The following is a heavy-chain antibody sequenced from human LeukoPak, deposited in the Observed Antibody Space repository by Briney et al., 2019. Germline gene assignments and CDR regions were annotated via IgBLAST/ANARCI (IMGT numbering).Heavy chain of an antibody. CDR1: GGSINSNNYY. CDR2: IFYSGST. D-gene: IGHD3-22*01. V-gene: IGHV4-39*07. J-gene: IGHJ3*02. Sequence: SETLSLTCTVSGGSINSNNYYWGWIRQPPGKGLEWIGNIFYSGSTYYNPSLKSRVTISVDTSKNQFSLKLKSVTAADTAVDYCASDLEIVVVIHAFHIWGQGTMVTVSS. CDR3: ASDLEIVVVIHAFHI.